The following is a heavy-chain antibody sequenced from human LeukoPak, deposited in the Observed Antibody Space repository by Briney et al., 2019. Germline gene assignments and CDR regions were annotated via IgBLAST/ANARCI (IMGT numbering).Heavy chain of an antibody. CDR3: ARAVAGRLDY. D-gene: IGHD6-19*01. CDR1: GDSVSINSVA. J-gene: IGHJ4*02. V-gene: IGHV6-1*01. CDR2: TYYRSKWYN. Sequence: SQTLSLTCGISGDSVSINSVAWTWIRQSPSRGLEWLGRTYYRSKWYNDYAVSVKSRITINADTSKNQFSLQLNSVTPEDTAVYYCARAVAGRLDYWGQGTLVTVSS.